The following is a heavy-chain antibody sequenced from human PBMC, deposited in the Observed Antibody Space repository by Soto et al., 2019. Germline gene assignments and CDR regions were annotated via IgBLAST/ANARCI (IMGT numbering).Heavy chain of an antibody. Sequence: SETLSLTCAVYGGSFSGYYWSWIRQPPGKGLEWIGEINHSGSTNYNPSLKSRVTISVDTSKNQFSLKLSSVTAADTAVYYCASLRSNWGQGTLVTVSS. CDR3: ASLRSN. CDR1: GGSFSGYY. CDR2: INHSGST. J-gene: IGHJ4*02. V-gene: IGHV4-34*01.